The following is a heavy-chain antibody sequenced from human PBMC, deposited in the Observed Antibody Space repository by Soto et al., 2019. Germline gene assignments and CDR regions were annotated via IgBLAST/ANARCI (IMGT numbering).Heavy chain of an antibody. Sequence: GASVKVSCKASGYTFTSYGISWVRQAPGQGLEWMGWISAYNGNTNYAQKLQGRVTMTTDTSTSTAYMELRSLRSDDTAVYYCARDLSGVVVTAEDNWFDPWGQGTRVTVAS. V-gene: IGHV1-18*01. CDR3: ARDLSGVVVTAEDNWFDP. D-gene: IGHD2-21*02. CDR1: GYTFTSYG. CDR2: ISAYNGNT. J-gene: IGHJ5*02.